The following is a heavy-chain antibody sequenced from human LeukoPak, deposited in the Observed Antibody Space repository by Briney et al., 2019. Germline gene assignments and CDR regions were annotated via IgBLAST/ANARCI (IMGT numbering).Heavy chain of an antibody. Sequence: GGSLRLSRAVSGGTFSAYWMAWVRNCPGQGLEWVAEINEDGSVKYYVDSMKGRVTISRDNAKNPLYLQMDSLGAEDTAVYYCAKVPRDSDCYWGQGTLVTASS. J-gene: IGHJ4*02. CDR2: INEDGSVK. CDR1: GGTFSAYW. V-gene: IGHV3-7*01. CDR3: AKVPRDSDCY. D-gene: IGHD2-21*02.